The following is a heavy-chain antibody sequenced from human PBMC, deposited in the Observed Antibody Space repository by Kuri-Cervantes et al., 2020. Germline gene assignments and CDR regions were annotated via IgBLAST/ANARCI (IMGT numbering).Heavy chain of an antibody. V-gene: IGHV1-3*01. Sequence: ASVKVSCKASGYTFTSYAMHWVRQAPGQRLEWMGWINAGNGNTKYSQKFQGRVTITRDTSASTAYMELSNLRSEDTAVYYCARVGWGNNWNFIQDGWFDPWGQGTLVTVSS. CDR1: GYTFTSYA. CDR3: ARVGWGNNWNFIQDGWFDP. J-gene: IGHJ5*02. CDR2: INAGNGNT. D-gene: IGHD1-7*01.